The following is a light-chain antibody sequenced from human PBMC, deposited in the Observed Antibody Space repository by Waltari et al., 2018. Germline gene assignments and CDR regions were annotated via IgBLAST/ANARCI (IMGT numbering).Light chain of an antibody. J-gene: IGLJ2*01. Sequence: QSALTQPASVSGSPGQSITIPCTGTSSDVGGYNYVSWYQQHPGKAPKLMIYEFSNRPSGVSKRFAGSKSGNTASLTISGLQAEDEADYYCSSYTSSSTLVVFGGGTKLTVL. V-gene: IGLV2-14*01. CDR2: EFS. CDR1: SSDVGGYNY. CDR3: SSYTSSSTLVV.